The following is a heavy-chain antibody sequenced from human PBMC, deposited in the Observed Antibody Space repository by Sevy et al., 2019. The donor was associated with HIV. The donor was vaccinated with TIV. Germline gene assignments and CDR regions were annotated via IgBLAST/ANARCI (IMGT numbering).Heavy chain of an antibody. Sequence: ASVKVSCKASGYTFTSYGISWVRQAPGQGLEWMGWISAYNGNTNYEQKLQGRVTMTTDTSTSTAYMELRSLRSDDTAVYYCARAPAAMPSYYYYYMDVWGKGTTVTVSS. CDR3: ARAPAAMPSYYYYYMDV. D-gene: IGHD2-2*01. V-gene: IGHV1-18*04. J-gene: IGHJ6*03. CDR2: ISAYNGNT. CDR1: GYTFTSYG.